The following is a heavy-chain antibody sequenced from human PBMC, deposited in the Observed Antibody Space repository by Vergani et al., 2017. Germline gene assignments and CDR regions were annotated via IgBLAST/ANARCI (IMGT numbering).Heavy chain of an antibody. CDR3: ARDAYYYDSIAYWAY. Sequence: QVQLVQSGAEVKKPGASVKVSCKASGYTFTGYYMHWVRQAPGQGLEWMGWINPNSGGTNYAQKFQGRVTITRDTSISTAYMELSRLRSDDTAVYYCARDAYYYDSIAYWAYWGQGTLVTVSA. J-gene: IGHJ4*02. CDR2: INPNSGGT. CDR1: GYTFTGYY. D-gene: IGHD3-22*01. V-gene: IGHV1-2*02.